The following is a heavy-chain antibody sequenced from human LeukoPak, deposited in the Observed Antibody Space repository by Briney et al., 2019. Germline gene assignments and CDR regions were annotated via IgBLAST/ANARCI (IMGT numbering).Heavy chain of an antibody. Sequence: PSETLSLTCTVSGGSISSSSYYWGSIRQPPGRGREWIGSIYYSGSTYYKPSLKRRVTISVDTSKNQFDLKQSSVTGADTAVYYCARRNVDTEILDYGGQGTLVSVSS. V-gene: IGHV4-39*06. CDR2: IYYSGST. J-gene: IGHJ4*02. CDR3: ARRNVDTEILDY. CDR1: GGSISSSSYY. D-gene: IGHD5-18*01.